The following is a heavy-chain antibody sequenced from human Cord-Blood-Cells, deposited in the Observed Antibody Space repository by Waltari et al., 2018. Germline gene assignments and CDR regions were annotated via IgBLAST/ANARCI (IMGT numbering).Heavy chain of an antibody. CDR2: INHSGST. Sequence: QVQLQQWGAGLLKPSETLSLTCAVYGGSFSGYYWSWIRQPPGKGLEWIGEINHSGSTNYNPSLKSRVTISVDTSKNQISLKLSSVTAADTAVYYCARGLPYYYDSSGSRWFDPWGQGTLVTVSS. CDR3: ARGLPYYYDSSGSRWFDP. V-gene: IGHV4-34*01. J-gene: IGHJ5*02. D-gene: IGHD3-22*01. CDR1: GGSFSGYY.